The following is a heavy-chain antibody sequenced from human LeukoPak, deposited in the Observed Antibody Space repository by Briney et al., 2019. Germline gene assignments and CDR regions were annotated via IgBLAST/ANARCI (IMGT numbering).Heavy chain of an antibody. CDR1: GITVSTNY. CDR2: INGVGGST. Sequence: PGGSLRLSCAASGITVSTNYMSWVRQAPGKGLEWVSSINGVGGSTYYADSVKGRFTISRDNSKNTLYLQMNSLRAEDTALYYCAKNYYDRGAYSFDYWGQGTLVTVSS. D-gene: IGHD3-22*01. V-gene: IGHV3-23*01. J-gene: IGHJ4*02. CDR3: AKNYYDRGAYSFDY.